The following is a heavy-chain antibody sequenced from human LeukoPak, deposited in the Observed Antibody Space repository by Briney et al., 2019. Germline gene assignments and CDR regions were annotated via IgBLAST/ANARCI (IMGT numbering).Heavy chain of an antibody. D-gene: IGHD2/OR15-2a*01. Sequence: PSETLSLTCTASGGSISNFYWSWIRQPPGKGLEWIGYIYYSGSTNYNPSLKSRVTISVDTSKNQFSLRLSSVTAADTAVYYCARTTSFDYWGQGTLVTVSS. V-gene: IGHV4-59*08. CDR2: IYYSGST. CDR1: GGSISNFY. J-gene: IGHJ4*02. CDR3: ARTTSFDY.